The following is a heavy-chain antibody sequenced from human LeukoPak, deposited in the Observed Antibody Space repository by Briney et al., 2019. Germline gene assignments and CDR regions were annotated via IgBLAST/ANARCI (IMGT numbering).Heavy chain of an antibody. J-gene: IGHJ4*02. V-gene: IGHV3-48*03. D-gene: IGHD1-26*01. CDR1: GFTXSXYE. CDR3: ASNSGSAGPLYFDY. CDR2: ISSIGSTI. Sequence: GGSLRLXCAASGFTXSXYEMNWVRXXPGKGLEWVSYISSIGSTIYYADSVKGRLTISRDNAKSSLYLQMNSLRAEDTAVYYCASNSGSAGPLYFDYWGQGALVTVSS.